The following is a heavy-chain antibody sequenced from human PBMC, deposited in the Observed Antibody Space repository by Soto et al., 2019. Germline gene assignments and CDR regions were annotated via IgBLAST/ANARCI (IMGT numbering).Heavy chain of an antibody. CDR3: ARDLGGWPDY. CDR2: INAYNGNT. D-gene: IGHD2-15*01. CDR1: GYTFTSYG. J-gene: IGHJ4*02. Sequence: ASVKVSCKASGYTFTSYGISWVRQAPGQGLEWMGWINAYNGNTKYAQKLQGRVTITTDTSASTAYMELSSLRSEDTAVYYCARDLGGWPDYWGQGTLVTVSS. V-gene: IGHV1-18*01.